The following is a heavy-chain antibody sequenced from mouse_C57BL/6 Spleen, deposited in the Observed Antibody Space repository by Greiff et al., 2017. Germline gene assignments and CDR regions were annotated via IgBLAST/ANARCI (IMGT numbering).Heavy chain of an antibody. CDR1: GFTFSSYA. CDR3: ARGGV. V-gene: IGHV5-4*03. CDR2: ISAGGSYT. Sequence: EVKVVESGGGLVKPGGSLKLSCAASGFTFSSYAMSWVRQTPEKRLEWVATISAGGSYTYYPDNVKGRFTISRDNAKNNLYLQMSHLKTEDTAMYYCARGGVWGQGTLVTVSA. J-gene: IGHJ3*01.